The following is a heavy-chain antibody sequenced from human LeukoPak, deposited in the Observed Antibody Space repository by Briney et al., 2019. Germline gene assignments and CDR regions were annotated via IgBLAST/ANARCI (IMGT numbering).Heavy chain of an antibody. CDR2: IYYSGST. CDR3: ARYSSSWPYWYFDL. V-gene: IGHV4-61*05. Sequence: MPSETLSLTCTVSGGSISSSSYYWGWIRQPPGKGLEWIGYIYYSGSTNYNPSLKSRVTISVDTSKNQFSLKLSSVTAADTAVYYCARYSSSWPYWYFDLWGRGTLVTVSS. CDR1: GGSISSSSYY. J-gene: IGHJ2*01. D-gene: IGHD6-13*01.